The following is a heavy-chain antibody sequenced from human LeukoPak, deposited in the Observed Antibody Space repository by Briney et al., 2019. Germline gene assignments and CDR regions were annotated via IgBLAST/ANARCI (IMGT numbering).Heavy chain of an antibody. CDR2: INHSGST. Sequence: SETLSLTCAVYGGSFSGYYWSWIRQPPGKGLEWIGEINHSGSTNYNPSLKSRVTISVDTSKNQFSLKLSSVTAADTAVYYCARDSPIAAAGTGYFDYWGQGTLVTVSS. CDR1: GGSFSGYY. V-gene: IGHV4-34*01. CDR3: ARDSPIAAAGTGYFDY. D-gene: IGHD6-13*01. J-gene: IGHJ4*02.